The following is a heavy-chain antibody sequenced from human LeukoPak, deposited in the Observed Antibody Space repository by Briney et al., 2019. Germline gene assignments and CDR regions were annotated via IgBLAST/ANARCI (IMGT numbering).Heavy chain of an antibody. CDR2: IYTSGST. V-gene: IGHV4-4*07. D-gene: IGHD3-10*01. J-gene: IGHJ5*02. CDR3: ARNDYYGSGSYDWFDP. Sequence: SETLSLTCTVSGGSISSYYWSWIRQPAGKGLEWIGRIYTSGSTNYNPSLKSRVTMSVDTSKNQFSLKLSSVTAADTAVYYCARNDYYGSGSYDWFDPWGQGTLVTVSS. CDR1: GGSISSYY.